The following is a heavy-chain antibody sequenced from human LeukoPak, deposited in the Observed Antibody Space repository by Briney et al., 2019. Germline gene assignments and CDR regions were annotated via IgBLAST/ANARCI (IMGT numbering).Heavy chain of an antibody. Sequence: GGSLRLSCAASGFTFSSYAMSWVRQAPGKGLEWVSAISGSGGSTYYADSVKSRFTISRDNSKNTLYLQMHSLRAEDTAVYYCAKDRELLHRDAFDFWGQGTMVTVSS. CDR1: GFTFSSYA. CDR3: AKDRELLHRDAFDF. D-gene: IGHD1-26*01. V-gene: IGHV3-23*01. J-gene: IGHJ3*01. CDR2: ISGSGGST.